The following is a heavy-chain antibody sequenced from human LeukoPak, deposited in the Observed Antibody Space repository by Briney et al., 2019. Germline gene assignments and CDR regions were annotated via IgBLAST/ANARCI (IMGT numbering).Heavy chain of an antibody. CDR2: ISGSGGST. V-gene: IGHV3-23*01. D-gene: IGHD3-22*01. J-gene: IGHJ4*02. CDR3: AKGPNYYYDSSLYSDY. Sequence: SGGSLRLSCAASGFTFSSYAMSWVRQAPGKGLEWVSAISGSGGSTYYADSVKGRFSISRDNSKNTLYLQMNSLRAEDTAVYYCAKGPNYYYDSSLYSDYWGQGTLVTVSS. CDR1: GFTFSSYA.